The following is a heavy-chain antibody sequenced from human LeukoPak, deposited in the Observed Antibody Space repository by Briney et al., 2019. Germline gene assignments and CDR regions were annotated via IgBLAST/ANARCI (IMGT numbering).Heavy chain of an antibody. CDR3: ARAGSGSGWYFDY. Sequence: ASVKVSCKASGYDFTSVGITWVRRAPGQGLEWMGWISPYNGNTRYAQKFQGRVAMTTDTSTTTAYMELRGLRFNETAVYYCARAGSGSGWYFDYWGQGTLVTVSS. D-gene: IGHD6-19*01. CDR2: ISPYNGNT. CDR1: GYDFTSVG. V-gene: IGHV1-18*01. J-gene: IGHJ4*02.